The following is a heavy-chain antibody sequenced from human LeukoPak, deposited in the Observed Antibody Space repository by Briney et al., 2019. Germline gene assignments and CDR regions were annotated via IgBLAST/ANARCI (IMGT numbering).Heavy chain of an antibody. CDR1: GYSISSGYY. J-gene: IGHJ4*02. CDR3: ARLRYDFWSGYYNFDY. D-gene: IGHD3-3*01. CDR2: IYHSGST. Sequence: SETLSLTCAVSGYSISSGYYWGWIRQPPGKGLEWIGSIYHSGSTYYNPSLKSRVTISVDASKNQFSLKLSSVTAADTAVYYCARLRYDFWSGYYNFDYWGQGTLVTVSS. V-gene: IGHV4-38-2*01.